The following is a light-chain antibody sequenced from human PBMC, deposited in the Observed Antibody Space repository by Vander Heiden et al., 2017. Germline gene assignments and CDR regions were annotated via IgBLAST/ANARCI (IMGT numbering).Light chain of an antibody. CDR1: SSNIEKNY. Sequence: QSVLTQPPSVAAAPGQKVTISCSGSSSNIEKNYVSWYHQLPGTAPKLLIYDNNKRPSGIPDRFSGSKSGTSATLAITGLQTGDEADYYCGTWDSSLSAVFGGGTKLTVL. CDR2: DNN. CDR3: GTWDSSLSAV. J-gene: IGLJ3*02. V-gene: IGLV1-51*01.